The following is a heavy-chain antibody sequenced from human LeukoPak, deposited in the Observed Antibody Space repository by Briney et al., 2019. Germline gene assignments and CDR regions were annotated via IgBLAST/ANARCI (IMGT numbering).Heavy chain of an antibody. CDR1: GFTFSSYG. D-gene: IGHD6-19*01. CDR3: AKGGIAVAGTKFDS. V-gene: IGHV3-9*01. J-gene: IGHJ4*02. CDR2: ISWNTGNI. Sequence: GGALRLSCAPSGFTFSSYGMHWVRQAPGKGLEWVSGISWNTGNIGYADSVKGRFTISRDNAKNSLYLQMNSLRAEDTALYYCAKGGIAVAGTKFDSWGQGTLVTVSS.